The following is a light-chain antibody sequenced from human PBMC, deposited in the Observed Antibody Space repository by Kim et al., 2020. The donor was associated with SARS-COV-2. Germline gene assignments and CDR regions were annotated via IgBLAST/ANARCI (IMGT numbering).Light chain of an antibody. J-gene: IGKJ4*01. Sequence: SVSPGESATRPCRAIQSVSSNLAWYQQKPGQAPRLLIHGAATRATGIPARFSGSGSGTDFILTISSLQSEDFAVYYCQQYSNWPLTFGGGTKVEI. V-gene: IGKV3-15*01. CDR2: GAA. CDR1: QSVSSN. CDR3: QQYSNWPLT.